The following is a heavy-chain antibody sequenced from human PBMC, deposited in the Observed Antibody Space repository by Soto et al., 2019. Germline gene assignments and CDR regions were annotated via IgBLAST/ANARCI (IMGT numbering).Heavy chain of an antibody. CDR2: ISSSSSYI. CDR1: GFTFSSYS. V-gene: IGHV3-21*01. Sequence: EVQLVESGGGLVKPGGSLRLSCAASGFTFSSYSMNWVRQAPGKGLEWVSSISSSSSYIYYADSVKGRFTIPRDNAKNSLDLXXNXXXXXXXXXXXXXXXXXXXXXXXXXXYYYYGMDVWGQGTTVTVSS. J-gene: IGHJ6*02. CDR3: XXXXXXXXXXXXXXYYYYGMDV.